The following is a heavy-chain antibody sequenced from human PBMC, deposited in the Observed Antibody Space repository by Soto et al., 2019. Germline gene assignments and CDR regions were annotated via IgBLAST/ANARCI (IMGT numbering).Heavy chain of an antibody. Sequence: SETLSLTCTVSGGSISSYYWSWIRQPPGKGLEWIGYIYYSGSTNYNPSLKSRVTISVDTSKNQFSLKLSSVTAADTAVYYCARLKRRAEYSSSWYSRRSHWYFDLWGRGTLVTVSS. CDR1: GGSISSYY. CDR3: ARLKRRAEYSSSWYSRRSHWYFDL. D-gene: IGHD6-13*01. CDR2: IYYSGST. J-gene: IGHJ2*01. V-gene: IGHV4-59*08.